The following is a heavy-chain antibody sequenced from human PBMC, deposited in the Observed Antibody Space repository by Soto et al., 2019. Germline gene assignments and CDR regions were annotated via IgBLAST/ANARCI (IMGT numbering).Heavy chain of an antibody. D-gene: IGHD6-13*01. CDR2: INPNSGGT. CDR3: AKFSYISNRGVGAIDI. V-gene: IGHV1-2*04. CDR1: GYTFTGYY. J-gene: IGHJ3*02. Sequence: ASVKRSCTSAGYTFTGYYMHWVRQAPGQGLEWMGWINPNSGGTNYAQKFQGWVTMTRDTSISTAYMELSRLRSDDTAVYYCAKFSYISNRGVGAIDIWCQGQMVTVS.